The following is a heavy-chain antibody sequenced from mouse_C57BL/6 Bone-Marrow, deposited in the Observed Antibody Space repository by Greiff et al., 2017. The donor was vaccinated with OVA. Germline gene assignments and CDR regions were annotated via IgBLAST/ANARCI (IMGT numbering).Heavy chain of an antibody. J-gene: IGHJ3*01. CDR3: ARAGTGAGFAY. CDR2: INPNNGGT. CDR1: GYTFTDYY. Sequence: EVQLQQSGPELVKPGASVKISCKASGYTFTDYYMNWVKQSNGKSLEWIGDINPNNGGTSYNQKFKGKATLTVDKSSSTAYMELRSLPSEDSAVDYCARAGTGAGFAYWGQGTLVTVSA. D-gene: IGHD4-1*01. V-gene: IGHV1-26*01.